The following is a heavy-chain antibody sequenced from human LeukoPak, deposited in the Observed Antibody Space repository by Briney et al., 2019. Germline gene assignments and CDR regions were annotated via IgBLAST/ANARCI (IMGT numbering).Heavy chain of an antibody. V-gene: IGHV3-30*01. CDR1: GFTFSSYA. J-gene: IGHJ6*03. CDR3: ARDRGRGVIPYYYMDV. Sequence: SGGSLRLSCAASGFTFSSYAMHWVRQAPGKGLEWVAVISYDGSNKYYADSVKGQFTISRDNSKNTLYLQMNSLRAEDTAVYYCARDRGRGVIPYYYMDVWGKGTTVTVSS. D-gene: IGHD3-10*01. CDR2: ISYDGSNK.